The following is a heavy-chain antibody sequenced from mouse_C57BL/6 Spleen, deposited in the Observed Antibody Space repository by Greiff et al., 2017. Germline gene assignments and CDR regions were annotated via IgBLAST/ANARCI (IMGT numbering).Heavy chain of an antibody. Sequence: VQLQQSGAELVKPGASVKISCKASGYAFSSYWMNWVKQRPGKGLEWIGQIYPGDGDTNYNGKFKGKATLTADKSSSTAYMQLSSLTSEDSAVYFCARRTAQGYFDYWGQGTTLTVSS. CDR3: ARRTAQGYFDY. CDR2: IYPGDGDT. V-gene: IGHV1-80*01. J-gene: IGHJ2*01. D-gene: IGHD3-2*02. CDR1: GYAFSSYW.